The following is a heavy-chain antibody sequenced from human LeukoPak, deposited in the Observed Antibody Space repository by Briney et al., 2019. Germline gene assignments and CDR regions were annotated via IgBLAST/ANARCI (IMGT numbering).Heavy chain of an antibody. J-gene: IGHJ4*02. CDR1: GGSISSGGYY. Sequence: SETLSLTCTVSGGSISSGGYYWSWIRQHPGKGLEWIGYIYYSGSTYYNPSLKSRVTISVDTSKNQFSLKLSPVTAADTAVYYCARGRTVVIDYWGQGTLVTVSA. V-gene: IGHV4-31*03. D-gene: IGHD2-15*01. CDR2: IYYSGST. CDR3: ARGRTVVIDY.